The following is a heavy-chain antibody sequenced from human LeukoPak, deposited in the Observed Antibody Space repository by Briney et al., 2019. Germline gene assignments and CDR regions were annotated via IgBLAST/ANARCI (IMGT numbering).Heavy chain of an antibody. Sequence: GGSLRLSCAASGFAFDDYGMSWVRQAPGKGLEWVSGINWNGGSTGYADSVKGRFTISRDNAKNSLYLQMNSLRAEDTAVYYCARVSNTAYCTSTSCPYYFDYWGQGTLVTVSS. CDR3: ARVSNTAYCTSTSCPYYFDY. CDR2: INWNGGST. CDR1: GFAFDDYG. V-gene: IGHV3-20*04. D-gene: IGHD2-2*01. J-gene: IGHJ4*02.